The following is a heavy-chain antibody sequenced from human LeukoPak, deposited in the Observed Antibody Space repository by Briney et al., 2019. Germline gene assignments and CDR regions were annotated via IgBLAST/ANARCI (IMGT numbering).Heavy chain of an antibody. CDR2: IYYSGSA. CDR1: GFTFSSYS. D-gene: IGHD6-13*01. CDR3: VAAADLNWFDP. V-gene: IGHV4-39*07. Sequence: GSLRLSCAASGFTFSSYSMNWVRQPPGKGLEWIGSIYYSGSAYYNPSLKSRVTISVDTSKNQFSLKLSSVTAADTAVYYCVAAADLNWFDPWGQGTLVTVSS. J-gene: IGHJ5*02.